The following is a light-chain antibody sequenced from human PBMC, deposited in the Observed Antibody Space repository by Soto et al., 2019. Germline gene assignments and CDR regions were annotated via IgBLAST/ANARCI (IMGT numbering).Light chain of an antibody. J-gene: IGKJ1*01. CDR2: GAS. CDR3: QQYNNWPPT. V-gene: IGKV3-15*01. Sequence: EIVLTQSPASLSLSPGERATLSCRAGQSVSSTFLNWYQQKPGQAPRLLIYGASTRATGIPARFSGSGSGTEFTLTISSLQSEDFAVYYCQQYNNWPPTFGRGTKVDIK. CDR1: QSVSST.